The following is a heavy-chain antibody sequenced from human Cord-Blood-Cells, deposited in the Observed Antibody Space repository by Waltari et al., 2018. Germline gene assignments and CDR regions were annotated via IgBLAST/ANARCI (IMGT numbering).Heavy chain of an antibody. J-gene: IGHJ4*02. Sequence: EVQLVESGGGLVQPGGSLRLSCAASGFTFSSYEMNWVRQAPGKGLEWVLYISSSGSTIYYADSVKGRFTISRDNAKNSLYLQMNSLRAEDTAVYYCARDGGWLRPFDYWGQGTLVTVSS. V-gene: IGHV3-48*03. CDR3: ARDGGWLRPFDY. CDR2: ISSSGSTI. D-gene: IGHD5-12*01. CDR1: GFTFSSYE.